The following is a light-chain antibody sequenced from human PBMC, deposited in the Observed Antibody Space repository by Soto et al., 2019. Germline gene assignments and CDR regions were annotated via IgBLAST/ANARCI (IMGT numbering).Light chain of an antibody. J-gene: IGKJ1*01. CDR1: QSISVW. V-gene: IGKV1-5*03. CDR3: QQYNIRST. CDR2: KAS. Sequence: DIQMTQSPSTLSASVGDRVTITCRASQSISVWLAWFQQKPGNAPKLLIYKASTLESGVPSRFSGSGSGTEFTLTISSLQPDDSATYYCQQYNIRSTFGQGTKVDIK.